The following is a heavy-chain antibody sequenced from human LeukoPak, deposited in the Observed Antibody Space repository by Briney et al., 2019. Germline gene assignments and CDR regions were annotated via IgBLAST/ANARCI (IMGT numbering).Heavy chain of an antibody. CDR2: IYTSGST. D-gene: IGHD4-17*01. J-gene: IGHJ4*02. Sequence: PSGTLSLTCTVSGGSISSYYWSWIRQPAGKGLEWIGRIYTSGSTNYNPSLKSRVTMSVDTSKNQFSLKLSSVTAADTAVYYCARDRGYGDYAVGYYWGQGTLVTVSS. CDR1: GGSISSYY. CDR3: ARDRGYGDYAVGYY. V-gene: IGHV4-4*07.